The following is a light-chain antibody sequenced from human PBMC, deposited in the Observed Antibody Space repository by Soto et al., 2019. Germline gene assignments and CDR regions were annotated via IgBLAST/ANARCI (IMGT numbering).Light chain of an antibody. CDR1: SSNIGSNY. Sequence: QSVLTQPPSASGTPGQRVTISCSGSSSNIGSNYVYWYQQLPGTAPRLLIYTNNQRPSGVPDRFSGSKSGTSASLVISGLRSEDEADYYCAAWDDSLSAGVFGGGTKLTVL. V-gene: IGLV1-47*02. CDR3: AAWDDSLSAGV. CDR2: TNN. J-gene: IGLJ3*02.